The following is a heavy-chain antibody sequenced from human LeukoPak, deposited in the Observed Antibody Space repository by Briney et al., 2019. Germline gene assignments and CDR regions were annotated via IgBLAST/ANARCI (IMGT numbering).Heavy chain of an antibody. V-gene: IGHV1-2*02. CDR1: GYTFTGYY. Sequence: ASVKVSCKASGYTFTGYYMHWVRQAPGQGLEWMGWINPNSGGTNYAQKFQGRVTMTRDTSISTAYMELSRLRSDDTAVYYCARDHVLLWFGELLAFDIWGQGAMATVSS. CDR2: INPNSGGT. D-gene: IGHD3-10*01. J-gene: IGHJ3*02. CDR3: ARDHVLLWFGELLAFDI.